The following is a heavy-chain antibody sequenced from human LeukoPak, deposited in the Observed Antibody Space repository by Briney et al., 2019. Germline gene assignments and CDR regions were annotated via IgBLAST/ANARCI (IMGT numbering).Heavy chain of an antibody. CDR1: GGTFSSYA. Sequence: GSSVKVSCKASGGTFSSYAISWVRQAPGQGLEWMGGIIPIFGTANYAQKFQGRVTITADKSTSTAYMELSSLRSEDTAVYYCARDNSGVTMIVAPTTGFDPWGQGTLVTVSS. CDR3: ARDNSGVTMIVAPTTGFDP. J-gene: IGHJ5*02. D-gene: IGHD3-22*01. CDR2: IIPIFGTA. V-gene: IGHV1-69*06.